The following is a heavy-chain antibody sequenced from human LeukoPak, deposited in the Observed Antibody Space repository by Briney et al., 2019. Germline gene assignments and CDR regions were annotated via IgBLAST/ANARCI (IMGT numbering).Heavy chain of an antibody. V-gene: IGHV4-4*07. J-gene: IGHJ3*02. CDR1: SASISSSY. CDR2: MYSGGSP. Sequence: PSETLSLTCTVSSASISSSYWSWIRQPAGKGLEWIGRMYSGGSPNYNPSLKSRATMSVDTSKNQFSLKLSSVTAADTAVYYCARAVNMAFDIWGQGTMVTVSS. CDR3: ARAVNMAFDI. D-gene: IGHD2/OR15-2a*01.